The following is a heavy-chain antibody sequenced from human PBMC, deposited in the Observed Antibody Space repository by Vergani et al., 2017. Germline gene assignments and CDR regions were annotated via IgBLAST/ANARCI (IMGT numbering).Heavy chain of an antibody. CDR3: ANNPIYSYYYGMDV. Sequence: QVQLVESGGGVVQPGRSLRLSCAASGFTFSRYGMHWVRQAPGKGLEWVAVIWYDGSNKYYADSVKGRFTISRDNSKNTLYLQMNSLRAEDTAVYYCANNPIYSYYYGMDVWGQGTTVTVSS. CDR2: IWYDGSNK. J-gene: IGHJ6*02. CDR1: GFTFSRYG. V-gene: IGHV3-33*06.